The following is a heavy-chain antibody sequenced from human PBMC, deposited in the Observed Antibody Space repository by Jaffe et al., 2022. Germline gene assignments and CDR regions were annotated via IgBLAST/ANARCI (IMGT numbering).Heavy chain of an antibody. D-gene: IGHD2-2*01. V-gene: IGHV1-2*02. Sequence: QVQLVQSGAEVKKPGASVKVSCKASGYTFTGYYMHWVRQAPGQGLEWMGWINPNSGGTNYAQKFQGRVTMTRDTSISTAYMELSRLRSDDTAVYYCARDLPIVVVPAANPDWGQGTLVTVSS. CDR2: INPNSGGT. CDR1: GYTFTGYY. J-gene: IGHJ4*02. CDR3: ARDLPIVVVPAANPD.